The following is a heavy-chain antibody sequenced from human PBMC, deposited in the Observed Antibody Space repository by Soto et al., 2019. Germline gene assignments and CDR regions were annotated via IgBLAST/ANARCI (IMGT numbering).Heavy chain of an antibody. J-gene: IGHJ4*02. D-gene: IGHD3-10*01. Sequence: GGSLRLSCAASGFTFSSYSMNWVRQAPGKGLEWVSYISSSSSTIYYADSVKGRFTISRDNAKNSLYLQMNSLRAEDTAVYYCARDRGGDYYGSGSGDYWGQGTLVTVSS. CDR1: GFTFSSYS. V-gene: IGHV3-48*01. CDR3: ARDRGGDYYGSGSGDY. CDR2: ISSSSSTI.